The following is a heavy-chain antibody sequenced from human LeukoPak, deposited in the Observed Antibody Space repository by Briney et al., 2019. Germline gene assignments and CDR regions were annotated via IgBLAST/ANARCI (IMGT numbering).Heavy chain of an antibody. J-gene: IGHJ2*01. V-gene: IGHV3-9*03. CDR2: ISWNSGSI. CDR3: AIDGLYRRWGLPWYFVL. CDR1: GSTFDDYA. Sequence: PGRSLRLSCAASGSTFDDYAMHWVRQAPGKGLEWVSGISWNSGSIRSADSVKGRFTLSRGNAKNSLCLQMNSLLPKDLALTFCAIDGLYRRWGLPWYFVLWGRSTLVTVSS. D-gene: IGHD1-26*01.